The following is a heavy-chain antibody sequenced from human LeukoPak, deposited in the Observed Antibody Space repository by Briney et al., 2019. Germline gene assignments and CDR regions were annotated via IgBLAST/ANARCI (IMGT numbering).Heavy chain of an antibody. J-gene: IGHJ4*02. D-gene: IGHD6-19*01. CDR2: FDPEDGET. CDR1: GYTLTELS. Sequence: ASVKVSCKVSGYTLTELSMHGVRQAPGKGLEWMGGFDPEDGETIYAQKFQGRVTMTRDTSTSTVYMELSSLRSEDTAVYYCARSSGWYYFDYWGQGTLVTVPS. V-gene: IGHV1-24*01. CDR3: ARSSGWYYFDY.